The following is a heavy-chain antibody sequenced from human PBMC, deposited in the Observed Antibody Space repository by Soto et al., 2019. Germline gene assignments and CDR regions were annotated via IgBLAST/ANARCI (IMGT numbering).Heavy chain of an antibody. V-gene: IGHV4-59*08. Sequence: QVQLQESGPGLVKPSETLSLTCTVSGGSISSYYWSWIRQPPGKGLEWIGYIYYSGSTNYNPSLKSRVPISVATSKNQFSLKRSSVTAADTAVYYCARGGGIAVAGRYDYYGMDVWGQGTTVTVSS. J-gene: IGHJ6*02. CDR3: ARGGGIAVAGRYDYYGMDV. CDR1: GGSISSYY. D-gene: IGHD6-19*01. CDR2: IYYSGST.